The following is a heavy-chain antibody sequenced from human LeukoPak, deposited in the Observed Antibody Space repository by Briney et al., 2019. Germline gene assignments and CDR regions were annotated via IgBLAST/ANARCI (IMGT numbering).Heavy chain of an antibody. CDR3: ARQYCSSTSCTFDY. CDR2: ISSSGTTK. Sequence: GGSLRLSCAASGFTVSSYEMNWVRQAPGKGLEWVSYISSSGTTKDYADSVKGRFTISRDNAKNSLYLQVSSLRAEDTAVYYRARQYCSSTSCTFDYWGQGTLVTVSS. CDR1: GFTVSSYE. V-gene: IGHV3-48*03. J-gene: IGHJ4*02. D-gene: IGHD2-2*01.